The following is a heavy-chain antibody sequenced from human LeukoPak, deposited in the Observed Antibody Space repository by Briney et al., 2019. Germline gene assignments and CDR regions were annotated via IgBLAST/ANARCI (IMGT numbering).Heavy chain of an antibody. D-gene: IGHD3-22*01. CDR2: IWYDGSNK. Sequence: GRSLRLSCAASGFTFSSYGMHWVRQAPGKGLEWVAVIWYDGSNKYYADSVKGRFTISRDNSKNTLYLQMNSLRAEDTAVYYCAREAVSSGYRTYYLDYWGQGTLVTVSS. J-gene: IGHJ4*02. CDR3: AREAVSSGYRTYYLDY. V-gene: IGHV3-33*01. CDR1: GFTFSSYG.